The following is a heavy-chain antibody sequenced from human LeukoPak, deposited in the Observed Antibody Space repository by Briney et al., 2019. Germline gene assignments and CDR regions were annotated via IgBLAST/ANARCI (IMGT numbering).Heavy chain of an antibody. V-gene: IGHV4-4*09. CDR2: IYTSGST. J-gene: IGHJ6*03. CDR3: ARHLYDFWSGHYYMDV. D-gene: IGHD3-3*01. CDR1: GGSISSYY. Sequence: SETLSLTCTVSGGSISSYYWNWIRQPPGKGLEWIGYIYTSGSTNYNPSLKSRVTISVDTSKNQFSLKLSSVTAADTAVYYCARHLYDFWSGHYYMDVWGKGTTVTVSS.